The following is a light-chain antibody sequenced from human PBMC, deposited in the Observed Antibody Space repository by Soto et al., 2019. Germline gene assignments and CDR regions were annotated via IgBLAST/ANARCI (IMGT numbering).Light chain of an antibody. CDR3: SSYTSISSTL. CDR2: EVS. CDR1: SSDVGRYNY. V-gene: IGLV2-14*01. J-gene: IGLJ1*01. Sequence: QSALTQPASVSGSPGQSITISCTGTSSDVGRYNYVSWYQQHPGKAPKLMVYEVSNRPSGVSYRFSGSKSGNTASLTISGLQAEDEADYYCSSYTSISSTLFGTGTKLTVL.